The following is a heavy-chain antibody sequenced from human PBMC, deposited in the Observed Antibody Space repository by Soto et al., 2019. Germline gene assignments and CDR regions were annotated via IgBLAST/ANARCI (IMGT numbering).Heavy chain of an antibody. CDR3: AREFASIAARRGDYYYHYYMAV. CDR2: IVVGSGDT. D-gene: IGHD6-6*01. Sequence: ASVKVSCKASGFTFSNSAVQWVRQARGQRLEWIGWIVVGSGDTNYAQKFQERVTMTTDTSTSTAYMDLSSLRSGDTAVYYCAREFASIAARRGDYYYHYYMAVWGKGTTVTVSS. J-gene: IGHJ6*03. CDR1: GFTFSNSA. V-gene: IGHV1-58*01.